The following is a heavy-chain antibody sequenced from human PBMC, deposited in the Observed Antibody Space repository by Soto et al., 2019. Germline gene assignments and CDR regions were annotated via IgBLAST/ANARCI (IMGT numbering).Heavy chain of an antibody. Sequence: QVQLVQSGAEVRKPGSSVKVSCRASGDAFTSYAISWVRQAPGQGLEWMGGVIPISNTPKYEQKFQGRVTIAADESTRTAYMEVSSLRSEDTAVYYCARDRVAGLHFDYWGQGTLVTVSS. V-gene: IGHV1-69*12. J-gene: IGHJ4*02. CDR3: ARDRVAGLHFDY. D-gene: IGHD6-19*01. CDR2: VIPISNTP. CDR1: GDAFTSYA.